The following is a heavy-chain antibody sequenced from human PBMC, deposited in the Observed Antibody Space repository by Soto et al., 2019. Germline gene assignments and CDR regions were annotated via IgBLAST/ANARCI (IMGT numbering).Heavy chain of an antibody. Sequence: GGSLRLSCAASGFTFSSYAMSWVRQAPGKGLEWVSAISGSGGSTYYADSVKGRFTISRDNSKNTLYLQMNSLRAEDTAVYYCAKSGGYSYGYPLDYWGQGTLVTVSS. CDR3: AKSGGYSYGYPLDY. J-gene: IGHJ4*02. V-gene: IGHV3-23*01. D-gene: IGHD5-18*01. CDR2: ISGSGGST. CDR1: GFTFSSYA.